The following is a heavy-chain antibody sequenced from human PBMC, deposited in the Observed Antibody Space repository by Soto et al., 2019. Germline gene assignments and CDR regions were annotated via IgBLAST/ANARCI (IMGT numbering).Heavy chain of an antibody. CDR2: ISYDGSNK. D-gene: IGHD3-22*01. CDR3: ARNKWLYRPLTDY. J-gene: IGHJ4*02. CDR1: GFTFSSYA. V-gene: IGHV3-30-3*01. Sequence: HPGGSLRLSCAASGFTFSSYAMHWVRQAPGKGLEWVAVISYDGSNKYYADSVKGRFTISRDNSKNTLYLQMNSLRAEDTAVYYCARNKWLYRPLTDYWGQGTLVTVSS.